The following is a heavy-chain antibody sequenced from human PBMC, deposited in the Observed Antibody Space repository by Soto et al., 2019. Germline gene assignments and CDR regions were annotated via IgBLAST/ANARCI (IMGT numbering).Heavy chain of an antibody. CDR3: ARVVYGSGSPLNWFDP. V-gene: IGHV3-23*01. Sequence: GGSLRLSCAASGFTFSSYAMSWVRQAPGKGLEWVSAIRGSGGSTYYADSVKGRFTISRDNSKNTLYLQMNSLRAEDTAVYYCARVVYGSGSPLNWFDPWGQGTLVTVSS. D-gene: IGHD3-10*01. J-gene: IGHJ5*02. CDR2: IRGSGGST. CDR1: GFTFSSYA.